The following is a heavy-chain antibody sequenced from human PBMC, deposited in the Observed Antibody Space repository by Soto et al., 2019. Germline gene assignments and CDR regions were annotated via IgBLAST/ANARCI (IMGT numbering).Heavy chain of an antibody. CDR3: ASSKVTTLSFDY. CDR2: ISSGGST. Sequence: RLSCAASGFTVSSNYMSWVRQAPGKGLEWVSVISSGGSTYYADSVKGRFTISRDNSKNTLYLQMNSLRAEDTAVYYCASSKVTTLSFDYWGQGNMVTLSS. J-gene: IGHJ4*02. V-gene: IGHV3-53*01. CDR1: GFTVSSNY. D-gene: IGHD4-17*01.